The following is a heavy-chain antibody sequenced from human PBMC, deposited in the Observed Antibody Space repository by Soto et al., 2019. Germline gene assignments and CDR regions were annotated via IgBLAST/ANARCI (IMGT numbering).Heavy chain of an antibody. J-gene: IGHJ5*01. Sequence: EVQMLESGGDLVQPGGSLRLSCADSSFTFNMSAMSWVRQAPGKGLEWVSGISGSGGSTYYTDSVKGRFTISRYNSKNTLFLQMDRLGAEDTAVYYCAKEKNFWSGTTAFDSWGQGTLVTVSS. CDR3: AKEKNFWSGTTAFDS. D-gene: IGHD3-3*01. CDR2: ISGSGGST. CDR1: SFTFNMSA. V-gene: IGHV3-23*01.